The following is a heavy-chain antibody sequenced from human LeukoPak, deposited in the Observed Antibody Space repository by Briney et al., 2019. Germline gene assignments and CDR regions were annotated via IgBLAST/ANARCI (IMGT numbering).Heavy chain of an antibody. D-gene: IGHD1-20*01. Sequence: GGSLRLSCLISGFTLTNYAIHWVRQAPGKGLEWVAIMSYDGNNNYYADSVRGRFTISRDNAKNSLYLQMNSLRAEDTAVYYCARDRTARSNWNFDYWGQGTLVTVSS. J-gene: IGHJ4*02. CDR2: MSYDGNNN. CDR3: ARDRTARSNWNFDY. V-gene: IGHV3-30-3*01. CDR1: GFTLTNYA.